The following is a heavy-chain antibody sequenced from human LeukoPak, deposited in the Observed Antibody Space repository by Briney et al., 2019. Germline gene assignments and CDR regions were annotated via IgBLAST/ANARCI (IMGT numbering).Heavy chain of an antibody. CDR3: ARTLERNYYDSSGDDY. D-gene: IGHD3-22*01. CDR2: ISASDGTT. Sequence: ASVKVSCKASGYSFSIYGITWARQAPGQGLEYLGWISASDGTTNYAQKVQDRVTMTTDTSTSTAYLELRSLRSDDTAVYYCARTLERNYYDSSGDDYWGQGTLVTVSS. J-gene: IGHJ4*02. V-gene: IGHV1-18*01. CDR1: GYSFSIYG.